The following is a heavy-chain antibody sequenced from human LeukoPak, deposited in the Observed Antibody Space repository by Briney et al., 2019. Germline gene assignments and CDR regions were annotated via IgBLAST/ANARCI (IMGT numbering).Heavy chain of an antibody. CDR2: INPRGGST. D-gene: IGHD1-7*01. V-gene: IGHV1-46*01. CDR3: ARGGGPGNYPFDF. J-gene: IGHJ4*02. CDR1: GYTFTTYY. Sequence: ASVKVSCKASGYTFTTYYMHRVRQAPGQGLEWVGIINPRGGSTTYAQKFQGRVTMTRDTSTSTVYMELSSLKSDDTAVYYCARGGGPGNYPFDFWGQGTLVTVSS.